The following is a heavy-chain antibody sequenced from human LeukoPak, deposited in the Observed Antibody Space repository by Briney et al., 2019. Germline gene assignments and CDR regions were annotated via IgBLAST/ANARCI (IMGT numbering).Heavy chain of an antibody. D-gene: IGHD3-22*01. J-gene: IGHJ4*02. V-gene: IGHV4-39*01. CDR3: ARHPHYYFDNSAR. Sequence: SETLSLTCTVSGDSVRTSNSYWGWIRQPPGKGLEWIFSMYYSGNTYYNPSLKSRVTISVDTSKNQLSLRLGSVTAADTAVYYCARHPHYYFDNSARWGQGTLVTVSS. CDR2: MYYSGNT. CDR1: GDSVRTSNSY.